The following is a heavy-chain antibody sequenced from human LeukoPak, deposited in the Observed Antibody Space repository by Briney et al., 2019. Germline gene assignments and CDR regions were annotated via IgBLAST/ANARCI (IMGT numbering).Heavy chain of an antibody. J-gene: IGHJ5*02. D-gene: IGHD3-10*01. Sequence: GGSLRLSCSASGFTFSSYAMHWVRQAPGKGLEYVSAISSGGGSTYYADSVKGRFTVSRDSSKNTLYLQMSSLRAEDTAVYYCVKSSGWFDPWGQGTLVTVSS. CDR1: GFTFSSYA. CDR3: VKSSGWFDP. CDR2: ISSGGGST. V-gene: IGHV3-64D*09.